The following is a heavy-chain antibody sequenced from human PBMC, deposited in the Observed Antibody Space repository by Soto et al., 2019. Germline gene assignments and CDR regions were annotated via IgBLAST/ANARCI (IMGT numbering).Heavy chain of an antibody. CDR3: AKGGSSSWSPVDY. CDR2: ISYDGSNE. Sequence: QVQLVESGGGVVQPGRSLRLSCAASGFTFSNYSMHWVRQAPGKGLEWVAVISYDGSNEYYADSVKGRFTISRHHSENTLYLQLNSLTAEDTAVYYCAKGGSSSWSPVDYWGQGTLVTVSS. CDR1: GFTFSNYS. V-gene: IGHV3-30*18. J-gene: IGHJ4*02. D-gene: IGHD6-13*01.